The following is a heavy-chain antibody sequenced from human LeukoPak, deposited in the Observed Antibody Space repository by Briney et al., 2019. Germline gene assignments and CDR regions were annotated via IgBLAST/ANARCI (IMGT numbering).Heavy chain of an antibody. Sequence: TSETLSLTCTVSGAFISSYYWSWIRQPPGKGLEWIGYIYYSGSTNYNPSLKSRVTISVDTSKNQLSLRLSSVTAADTAVYYCARGRVVGASTPYFDYWGQGTLVTVSS. CDR3: ARGRVVGASTPYFDY. J-gene: IGHJ4*02. CDR2: IYYSGST. CDR1: GAFISSYY. D-gene: IGHD1-26*01. V-gene: IGHV4-59*01.